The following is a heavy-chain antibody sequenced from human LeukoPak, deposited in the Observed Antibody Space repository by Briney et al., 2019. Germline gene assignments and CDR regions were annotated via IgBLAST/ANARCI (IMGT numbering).Heavy chain of an antibody. CDR2: IIPIFGTA. CDR1: GGTFSSYA. V-gene: IGHV1-69*13. Sequence: ASVKVSCKASGGTFSSYAISWVRQAPGQGLEWMGGIIPIFGTANYAQKFQGRVTITADESTSTAYMELSSLRSEDTAVYYCARDQTYYYGSSGYSFDYWGQGTLVTVSS. CDR3: ARDQTYYYGSSGYSFDY. D-gene: IGHD3-22*01. J-gene: IGHJ4*02.